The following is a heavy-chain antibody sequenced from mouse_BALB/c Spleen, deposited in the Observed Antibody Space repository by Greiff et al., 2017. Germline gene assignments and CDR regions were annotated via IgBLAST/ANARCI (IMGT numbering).Heavy chain of an antibody. CDR2: INPSNGGT. D-gene: IGHD1-1*01. CDR1: GYTFTSYY. Sequence: QVQLQQSGAELVKPGASVKLSCKASGYTFTSYYMYWVKQRPGQGLEWIGEINPSNGGTNFNEKFKSKATLTVDKSSSTAYMQLSSLTSEDSAVYYCTRRDYYGSSYEAWFAYWGQGTLVTVSA. CDR3: TRRDYYGSSYEAWFAY. V-gene: IGHV1S81*02. J-gene: IGHJ3*01.